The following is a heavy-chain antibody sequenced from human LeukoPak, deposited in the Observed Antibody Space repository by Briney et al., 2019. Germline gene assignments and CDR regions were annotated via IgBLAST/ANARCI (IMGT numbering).Heavy chain of an antibody. V-gene: IGHV3-30-3*02. D-gene: IGHD1-26*01. J-gene: IGHJ4*02. CDR2: ISYDGSNK. CDR3: AKKQLRWELLAYYFDY. Sequence: GGSLRLSCAASGFTFSSYAMHWVRQALGKGLEWVAIISYDGSNKYYADSVKGRFTISRDNSKNTLYLQMNSLRAEDTAVYYCAKKQLRWELLAYYFDYWGQGTLVTVSS. CDR1: GFTFSSYA.